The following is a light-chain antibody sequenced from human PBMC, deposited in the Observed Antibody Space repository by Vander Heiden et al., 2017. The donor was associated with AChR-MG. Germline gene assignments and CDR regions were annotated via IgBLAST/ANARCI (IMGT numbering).Light chain of an antibody. CDR1: DIGTKS. CDR3: QVWDSGTDHVV. CDR2: DDS. J-gene: IGLJ2*01. V-gene: IGLV3-21*02. Sequence: SYVLTQPPSVSVAPGQTARITCGGNDIGTKSVHWYQQKPGQAPVLVVYDDSERPSGIPERFSGSNSGNTATLTISRVEAGDEADYYCQVWDSGTDHVVFGGGTKLTVL.